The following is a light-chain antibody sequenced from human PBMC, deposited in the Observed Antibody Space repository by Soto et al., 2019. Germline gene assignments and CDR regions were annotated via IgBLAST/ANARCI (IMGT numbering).Light chain of an antibody. J-gene: IGKJ5*01. CDR1: QSVSRY. Sequence: EIALTQSPATLSLSPGERATLSCRARQSVSRYLAWYQQKPGQAPRPLIYDASNRATGIPDRFSGSGSGTDFTLTISSLEPEDFAVYYCQQYNNWPPITFGQGTRLEIK. V-gene: IGKV3-11*01. CDR2: DAS. CDR3: QQYNNWPPIT.